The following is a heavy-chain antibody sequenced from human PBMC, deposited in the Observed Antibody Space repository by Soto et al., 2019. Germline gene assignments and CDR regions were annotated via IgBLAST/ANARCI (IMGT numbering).Heavy chain of an antibody. CDR2: ISGSGDTT. J-gene: IGHJ4*01. D-gene: IGHD1-20*01. CDR3: AKDMKYHWNDDDY. CDR1: GFTFSSYA. V-gene: IGHV3-23*01. Sequence: PGGSLRLSCAGSGFTFSSYAMSWVRQAPGKGLEWVSAISGSGDTTYYADSVKGRFTISRDNSKNTLYLQMNSLRVEDTAVYYCAKDMKYHWNDDDYWGHGILVTVSS.